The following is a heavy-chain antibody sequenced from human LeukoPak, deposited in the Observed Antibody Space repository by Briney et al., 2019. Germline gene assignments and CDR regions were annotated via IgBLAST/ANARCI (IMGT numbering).Heavy chain of an antibody. CDR2: IRSKAYGGTT. Sequence: GGSLRLSCTASGFTFGDYAMSWVRQAPGKGLGWVGFIRSKAYGGTTEYAASVKGRFTISRDDSKSIAYLQMNSLNTEDTAVYYCTRELGYCSGGSCYFDYWGQGTLVTVSS. CDR3: TRELGYCSGGSCYFDY. CDR1: GFTFGDYA. V-gene: IGHV3-49*04. D-gene: IGHD2-15*01. J-gene: IGHJ4*02.